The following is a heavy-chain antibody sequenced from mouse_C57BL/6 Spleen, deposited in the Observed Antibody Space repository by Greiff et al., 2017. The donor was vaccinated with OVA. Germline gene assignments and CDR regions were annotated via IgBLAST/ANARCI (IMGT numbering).Heavy chain of an antibody. CDR3: AREAYDYDGAVDY. V-gene: IGHV3-6*01. J-gene: IGHJ4*01. D-gene: IGHD2-4*01. CDR2: ISYDGSN. Sequence: DVKLQESGPGLVKPSQSLSLTCSVTGYSITSGYYWNWIRQFPGNKLEWMGYISYDGSNNYNPSLKNRISITRDPSKNQFFLKLNSVTTEDTATYYCAREAYDYDGAVDYWGQGTSVTVSS. CDR1: GYSITSGYY.